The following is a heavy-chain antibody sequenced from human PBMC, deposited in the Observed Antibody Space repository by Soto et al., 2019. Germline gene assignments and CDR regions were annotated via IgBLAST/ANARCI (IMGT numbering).Heavy chain of an antibody. D-gene: IGHD6-13*01. CDR2: INPNSGGT. V-gene: IGHV1-2*02. CDR3: ARDHASYSRSWWGEVEGYYGMHG. J-gene: IGHJ6*02. Sequence: SVKVSCKASGYTFTGYYMHWVRQAPGQGLEWMGWINPNSGGTNYAQKFQGRVTMTRDTSISTAYMELSRLRSDDTAVYYCARDHASYSRSWWGEVEGYYGMHGWG. CDR1: GYTFTGYY.